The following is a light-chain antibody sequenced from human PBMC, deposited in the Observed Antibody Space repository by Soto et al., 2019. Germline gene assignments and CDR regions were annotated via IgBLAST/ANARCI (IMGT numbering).Light chain of an antibody. CDR1: QSVNSN. CDR3: QQNKNWPPIT. CDR2: GAS. J-gene: IGKJ5*01. Sequence: EIVLTQSPATLSVSPGERATLSFRSSQSVNSNLAWYQQKPGQAPRLLIYGASTRATGVPARFSGSGSGTEFTLTISSLQSEDFAVYYCQQNKNWPPITFGQGTRLEIK. V-gene: IGKV3-15*01.